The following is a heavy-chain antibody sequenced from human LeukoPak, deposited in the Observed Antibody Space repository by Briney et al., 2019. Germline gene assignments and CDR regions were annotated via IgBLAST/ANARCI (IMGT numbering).Heavy chain of an antibody. V-gene: IGHV1-69*06. J-gene: IGHJ3*02. CDR2: IIPIFGTA. CDR1: GGTFSSHA. Sequence: ASVKVSCKASGGTFSSHAISWVRQAPGQGLEWMGGIIPIFGTANYAQKFQGRVTITADKSTSTAYMELSSLRSEDTAVYYCARPNSGSYPDAFDIWGQGTMVTVSS. D-gene: IGHD3-10*01. CDR3: ARPNSGSYPDAFDI.